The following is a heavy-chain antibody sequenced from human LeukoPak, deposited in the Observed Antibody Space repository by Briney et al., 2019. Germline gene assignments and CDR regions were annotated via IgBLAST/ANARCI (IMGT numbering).Heavy chain of an antibody. J-gene: IGHJ4*02. Sequence: NASQTLSLTCTVSGCSISSGGYYWSWTRQPPGKGLEWIGYIYHSGSTYYNPSLKSRVTISVDRSKNQFSLKLSSVTAADTAVYYCARAGFDCSSTSCYSYYFDYWGQGTLVTVSS. V-gene: IGHV4-30-2*01. D-gene: IGHD2-2*01. CDR3: ARAGFDCSSTSCYSYYFDY. CDR1: GCSISSGGYY. CDR2: IYHSGST.